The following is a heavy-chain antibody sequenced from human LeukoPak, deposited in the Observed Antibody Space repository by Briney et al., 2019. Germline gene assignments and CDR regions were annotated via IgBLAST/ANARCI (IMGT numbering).Heavy chain of an antibody. CDR3: ARAPHDFLTAVPSRVFDV. CDR1: GDSISSTSSY. V-gene: IGHV4-39*07. Sequence: SETLSLTCTVSGDSISSTSSYWGWIRQPPGKGLEWIGSLSYSGTTSNYNPSLKSRAAISLDVSKNQFSLRLSSVTAADTAVYFCARAPHDFLTAVPSRVFDVWGQGTLVTVSS. J-gene: IGHJ4*02. CDR2: LSYSGTTS. D-gene: IGHD3/OR15-3a*01.